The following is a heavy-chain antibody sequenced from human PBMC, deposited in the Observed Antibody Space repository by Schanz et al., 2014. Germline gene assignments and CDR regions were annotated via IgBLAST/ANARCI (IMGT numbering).Heavy chain of an antibody. CDR2: FSLDTDRI. V-gene: IGHV3-9*01. CDR1: GLNFRQYA. D-gene: IGHD3-3*02. CDR3: TKDILPGGADV. Sequence: QVLESGGVLVQPGRSLRLSCAGSGLNFRQYAIHWVRHAPGKGLEWVAGFSLDTDRIDYGDSVKGRFTVSWDNSKTSLYLQMNSLRPEDTALYYCTKDILPGGADVWGQGTTVTVSS. J-gene: IGHJ6*02.